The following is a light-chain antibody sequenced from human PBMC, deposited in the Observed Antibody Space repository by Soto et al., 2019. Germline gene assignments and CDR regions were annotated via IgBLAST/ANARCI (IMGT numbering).Light chain of an antibody. CDR1: QSVRSNY. CDR3: QQYGSSPLT. J-gene: IGKJ4*01. CDR2: DAS. Sequence: EIVFTEFPDTLVFCSGEKNTLSCRASQSVRSNYLAWYQQKPGQAPRFLIYDASSRATGIPDRFSGSGSGTDFTLTISRLEPEDFSVYYCQQYGSSPLTFGGGIKVDIK. V-gene: IGKV3-20*01.